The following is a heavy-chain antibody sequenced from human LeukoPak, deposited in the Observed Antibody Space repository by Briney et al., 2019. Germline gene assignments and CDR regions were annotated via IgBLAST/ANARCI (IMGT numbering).Heavy chain of an antibody. CDR1: GFTFDDYG. CDR2: INWDGGST. CDR3: ARDGGYCSGGSCYSFDY. D-gene: IGHD2-15*01. Sequence: GGSLRLSCAASGFTFDDYGMSWVRQAPGKGLEWVSGINWDGGSTGYADSVKGRFTISRDNAKNSLYLQMNSLRAEDTAVYYCARDGGYCSGGSCYSFDYWGQGTLVTVSS. V-gene: IGHV3-20*04. J-gene: IGHJ4*02.